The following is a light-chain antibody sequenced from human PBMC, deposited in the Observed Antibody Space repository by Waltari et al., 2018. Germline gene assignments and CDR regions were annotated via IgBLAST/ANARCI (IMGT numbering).Light chain of an antibody. CDR1: QSISSF. Sequence: DIQMTQSPSSLSASVGDRVTITCRASQSISSFLGWYQQTPGKAPNLLIFAASTLQSGVPSRVSGSGSGTDFTLTISSLKAEDFATYYCQQTYTTPYTYGQGTKLEIK. V-gene: IGKV1-39*01. CDR2: AAS. CDR3: QQTYTTPYT. J-gene: IGKJ2*01.